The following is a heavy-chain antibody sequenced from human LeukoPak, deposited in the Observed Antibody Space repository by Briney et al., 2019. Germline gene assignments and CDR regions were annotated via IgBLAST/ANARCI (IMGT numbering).Heavy chain of an antibody. J-gene: IGHJ3*02. D-gene: IGHD2-2*01. V-gene: IGHV4-4*07. CDR3: ARDRCNSTTCASRGAFDI. Sequence: SETLSLTCTVSGGSISSYYWSWIRQPAGKGLEWIGRIYTSGSTNYNPSLTRRVTMSVDTSKNQFSLKLTSVTAADTAVYYCARDRCNSTTCASRGAFDIWGQGTMVTVSS. CDR2: IYTSGST. CDR1: GGSISSYY.